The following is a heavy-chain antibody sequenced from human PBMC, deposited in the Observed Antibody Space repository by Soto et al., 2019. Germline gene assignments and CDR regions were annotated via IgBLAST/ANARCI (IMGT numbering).Heavy chain of an antibody. CDR3: ARGIAARYYYYYGMDV. CDR2: ISAYNGNT. CDR1: GYTFTSYG. J-gene: IGHJ6*02. Sequence: SVKVSCKASGYTFTSYGISWVRQAPGQGLEWMGWISAYNGNTNYAQKLQGRVTMTTDTSTSTAYMELRSLRSDDTAVYYCARGIAARYYYYYGMDVWGQGTTVTVSS. V-gene: IGHV1-18*01. D-gene: IGHD6-6*01.